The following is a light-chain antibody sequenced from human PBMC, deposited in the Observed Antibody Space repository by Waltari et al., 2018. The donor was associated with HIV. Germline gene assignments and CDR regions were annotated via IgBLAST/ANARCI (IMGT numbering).Light chain of an antibody. V-gene: IGLV1-47*01. CDR3: AAWDDSLSGLV. CDR1: SSNIGSNY. CDR2: RII. Sequence: QSVLTQQPSASGTPGQRGTISCSGGSSNIGSNYVYWDQQLPGPAPKLLIYRIIQLPAGVPDRFSGSKAGTSASLAISGLRSEDETNYYCAAWDDSLSGLVFGGGTKLTVL. J-gene: IGLJ3*02.